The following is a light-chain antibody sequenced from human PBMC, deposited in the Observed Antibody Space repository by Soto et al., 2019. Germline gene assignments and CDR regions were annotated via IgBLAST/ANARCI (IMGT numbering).Light chain of an antibody. Sequence: EIVLTQSPGTLSLSPGERATLSCRASQSVSSSYLVWYQQKPGQAPRLLIYAASSRATGIPDRFSGSGSGTDFTLTINRLEPEDFAVYYCHQYGTSPKTFGQGTKLEIK. CDR3: HQYGTSPKT. CDR2: AAS. J-gene: IGKJ2*01. V-gene: IGKV3-20*01. CDR1: QSVSSSY.